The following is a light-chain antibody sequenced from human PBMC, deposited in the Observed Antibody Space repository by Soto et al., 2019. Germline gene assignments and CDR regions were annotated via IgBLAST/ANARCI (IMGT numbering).Light chain of an antibody. CDR1: QSVSSN. J-gene: IGKJ2*01. Sequence: EIVMTQSPATLSVSPGERATLSCRASQSVSSNLAWYQQKPGQAPRLLMYGSSIRATGMSDRFTGSGSGREFTLTISILQSEDFPVYYCQQYNNWPPMYTFGQGTKLEIK. CDR2: GSS. CDR3: QQYNNWPPMYT. V-gene: IGKV3D-15*03.